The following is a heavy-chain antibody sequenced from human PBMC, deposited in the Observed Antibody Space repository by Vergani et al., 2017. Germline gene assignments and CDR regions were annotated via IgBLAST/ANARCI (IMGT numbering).Heavy chain of an antibody. V-gene: IGHV4-59*01. Sequence: QVQLQESGPGLVKPSETLSLTCPVSGGSISSYYWSWIRQPPGKGLEWIGYIYSSGSTNYNPSLKSRVTISVDTSKNQFSLKLSSVTAADTAVHYCAGGGSSSWYCDYWGQGTLVTVSS. CDR1: GGSISSYY. CDR2: IYSSGST. D-gene: IGHD6-13*01. J-gene: IGHJ4*02. CDR3: AGGGSSSWYCDY.